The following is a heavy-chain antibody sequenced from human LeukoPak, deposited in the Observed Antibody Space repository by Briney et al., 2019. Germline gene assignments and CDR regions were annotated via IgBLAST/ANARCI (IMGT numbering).Heavy chain of an antibody. D-gene: IGHD6-6*01. J-gene: IGHJ6*03. CDR3: ARNPGIAARRGNYYYMDV. Sequence: PGGSLRLSCAASGFTFTNYWMSWVRQAPGKGLELVANIKQDRSETYYVDSVKGRFTISRDNAKNSLFLQMNSLRVEDTSVYYCARNPGIAARRGNYYYMDVWGKGTTVTVSS. V-gene: IGHV3-7*01. CDR2: IKQDRSET. CDR1: GFTFTNYW.